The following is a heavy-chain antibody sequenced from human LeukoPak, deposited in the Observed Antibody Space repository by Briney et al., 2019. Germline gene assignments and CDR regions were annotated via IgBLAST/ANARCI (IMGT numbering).Heavy chain of an antibody. V-gene: IGHV3-30-3*01. CDR3: ANSRGSGSSRNAFDI. D-gene: IGHD3-10*01. J-gene: IGHJ3*02. CDR2: ISYDGSNK. CDR1: GFTFSSYA. Sequence: GGSLRLSCAASGFTFSSYAMHWVRQAPGKGLEWVAVISYDGSNKYYADSVKGRFTISRDNSKNTLYLQMNSLRAEDTAVYYCANSRGSGSSRNAFDIWGQGTMVTVSS.